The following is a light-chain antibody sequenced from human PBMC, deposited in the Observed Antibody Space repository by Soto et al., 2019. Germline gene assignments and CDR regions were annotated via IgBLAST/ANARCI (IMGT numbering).Light chain of an antibody. Sequence: EVVLTQSPGTLSLSAGERATLSCRASQSVSSSDLAWYQQKPGQAPRLLISGASGRATGIPDRFSASGYGTDFNLTISRLEPEDSAVFYCHLYGASPPTFGQGTKVDIK. CDR3: HLYGASPPT. CDR2: GAS. CDR1: QSVSSSD. V-gene: IGKV3-20*01. J-gene: IGKJ1*01.